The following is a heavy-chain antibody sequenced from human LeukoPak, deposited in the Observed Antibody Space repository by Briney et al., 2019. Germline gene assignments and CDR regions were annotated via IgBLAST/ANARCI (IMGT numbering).Heavy chain of an antibody. CDR1: GSSISSYY. CDR2: IYYSGST. D-gene: IGHD3-22*01. CDR3: ARGVSGYLGD. V-gene: IGHV4-59*01. Sequence: PSETLSLTCTVSGSSISSYYWSWIRQPPGKGLEWIGYIYYSGSTNYNPSLKSRVTISVDTSKNQFSLKLSSVTAADTAVYYCARGVSGYLGDWGQGTLVTVSS. J-gene: IGHJ4*02.